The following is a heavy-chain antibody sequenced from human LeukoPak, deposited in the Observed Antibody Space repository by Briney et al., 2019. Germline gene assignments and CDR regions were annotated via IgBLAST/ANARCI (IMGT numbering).Heavy chain of an antibody. CDR2: IIPIFGTA. CDR1: GGTFSSYA. CDR3: ARGIQLWLNYFDY. V-gene: IGHV1-69*13. J-gene: IGHJ4*02. Sequence: SVKVSCKASGGTFSSYAISWVRRAPGQGLEWMGGIIPIFGTANYAQKFQGRVTITADESTSTAYMELSSLRSEDTAVYYCARGIQLWLNYFDYWGQGTLVTVSS. D-gene: IGHD5-18*01.